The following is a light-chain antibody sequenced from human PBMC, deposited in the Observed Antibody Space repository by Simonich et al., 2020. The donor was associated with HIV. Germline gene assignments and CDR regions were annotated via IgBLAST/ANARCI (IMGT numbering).Light chain of an antibody. CDR1: QSVLYSSNNRNY. Sequence: DIVMTQSPDSLAVSLGERATINCKSSQSVLYSSNNRNYLAWYQQKPGQPPKLLIYWTSTRESGVPDRFSGSGSGTDFTLTISSLQAEDVAVYYCQQYYSTPRTFGQGTMWKSN. CDR3: QQYYSTPRT. J-gene: IGKJ1*01. V-gene: IGKV4-1*01. CDR2: WTS.